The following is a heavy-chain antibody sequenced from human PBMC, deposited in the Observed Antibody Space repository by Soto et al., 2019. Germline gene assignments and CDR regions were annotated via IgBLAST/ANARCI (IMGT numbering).Heavy chain of an antibody. V-gene: IGHV4-59*01. D-gene: IGHD1-1*01. CDR3: ARGNDLFDS. J-gene: IGHJ4*02. Sequence: PSETLSLTCTVSGGSINSYYWTWIRQPPGKGLEWIGYIYYDGSTNYNPSLKSRVAISVDTSTNQLSLKLNSVTAADTAVYYCARGNDLFDSWGQGSLVTVSS. CDR1: GGSINSYY. CDR2: IYYDGST.